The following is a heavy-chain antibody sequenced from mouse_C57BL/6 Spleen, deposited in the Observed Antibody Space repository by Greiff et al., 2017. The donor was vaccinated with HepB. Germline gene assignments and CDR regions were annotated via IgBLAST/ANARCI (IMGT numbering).Heavy chain of an antibody. CDR2: ISYDGSN. D-gene: IGHD2-12*01. CDR3: ARNDVFYYSALDS. J-gene: IGHJ4*01. CDR1: GYSITSGYY. Sequence: EVKLMESGPGLVKPSQSLSLTCSVTGYSITSGYYWNWIRQFPGNKLEWMGYISYDGSNNYNPSLKNRISITRDTSKNQFFLKLNSVTTEDTATYYCARNDVFYYSALDSWGQGTSVTVSS. V-gene: IGHV3-6*01.